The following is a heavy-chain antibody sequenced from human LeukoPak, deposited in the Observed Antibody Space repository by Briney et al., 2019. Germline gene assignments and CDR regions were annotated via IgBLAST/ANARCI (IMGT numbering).Heavy chain of an antibody. D-gene: IGHD6-19*01. Sequence: KPGGSLRLSCAASGFTFSSYSMNWVRQAPGKGLEWVSSISSSSSYIYYADSVKGRFTISRDNAKNSLYLQMNSLRAEDTAVYYCARGGEAVAKSFGYWGQGTLVTVSS. J-gene: IGHJ4*02. CDR2: ISSSSSYI. V-gene: IGHV3-21*01. CDR3: ARGGEAVAKSFGY. CDR1: GFTFSSYS.